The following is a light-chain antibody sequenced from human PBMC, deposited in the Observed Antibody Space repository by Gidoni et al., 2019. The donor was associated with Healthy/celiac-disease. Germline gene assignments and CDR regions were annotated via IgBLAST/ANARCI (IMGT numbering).Light chain of an antibody. CDR1: QDISNY. Sequence: DIQMTQSPSSLSASVGDRVTIPCQASQDISNYLNWYQQKPGKAPKLLIYDASNLETGVPSRVSGSGSGTDFTITISGLQAVDIATYHGQRNDNLLTFGQGTRLEIK. CDR3: QRNDNLLT. J-gene: IGKJ5*01. CDR2: DAS. V-gene: IGKV1-33*01.